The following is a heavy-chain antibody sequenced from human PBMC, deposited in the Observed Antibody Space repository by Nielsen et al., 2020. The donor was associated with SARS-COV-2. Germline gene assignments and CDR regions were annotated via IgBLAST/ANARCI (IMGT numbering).Heavy chain of an antibody. J-gene: IGHJ6*02. CDR1: GFTFSSYA. CDR3: AKDQGGSSLLYYYYGMDV. CDR2: ISGSGGST. Sequence: GESLKISCAASGFTFSSYAMSWVRQAPGKGLEWVSAISGSGGSTYYADSVKGRFTISRDNSKNTLYLQMNSLRAEDTAVYYCAKDQGGSSLLYYYYGMDVWGQGTTVTVSS. V-gene: IGHV3-23*01. D-gene: IGHD2-15*01.